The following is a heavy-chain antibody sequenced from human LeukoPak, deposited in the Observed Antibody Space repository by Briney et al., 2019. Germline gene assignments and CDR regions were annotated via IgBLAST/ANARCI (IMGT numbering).Heavy chain of an antibody. CDR1: GDSISSYY. CDR2: IYYSGST. D-gene: IGHD3-16*02. CDR3: ARSALWGSYRYTDY. V-gene: IGHV4-59*01. Sequence: SETLSLTCTVSGDSISSYYWSCIRQPPGKGLEWIGYIYYSGSTNYNPSLKSRVTISVDTSKNQFSLKLSSVTAADTAVYYCARSALWGSYRYTDYWGQGTLVTVSS. J-gene: IGHJ4*02.